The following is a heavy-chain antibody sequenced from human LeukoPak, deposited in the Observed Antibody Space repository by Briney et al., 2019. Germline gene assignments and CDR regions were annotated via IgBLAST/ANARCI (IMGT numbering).Heavy chain of an antibody. CDR3: ARLGSTVVWDYYGMDV. J-gene: IGHJ6*02. Sequence: PSETLSLTCTVSGGSISSYYWSWIRQPPGKGLEWIGYIYYSGSTNYNPSLKSRVTISVDTSKNQFSLKLSSVTAADTAVYYCARLGSTVVWDYYGMDVWGQGTTVTVSS. D-gene: IGHD4-23*01. CDR1: GGSISSYY. CDR2: IYYSGST. V-gene: IGHV4-59*08.